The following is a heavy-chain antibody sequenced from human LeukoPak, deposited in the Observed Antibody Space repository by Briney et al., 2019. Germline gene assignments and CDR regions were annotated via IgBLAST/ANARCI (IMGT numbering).Heavy chain of an antibody. Sequence: ASVKVSCKASGYTFTGYYMHWVRQAPGQGLEWMGWINPNSGGTNYAQKFQGRVTMTRDTSISTAYMELSRLRSDDTAVYYCARGGGEMATIVYYYYGMDVWGQGTTVTVSS. CDR1: GYTFTGYY. CDR2: INPNSGGT. D-gene: IGHD5-24*01. CDR3: ARGGGEMATIVYYYYGMDV. J-gene: IGHJ6*02. V-gene: IGHV1-2*02.